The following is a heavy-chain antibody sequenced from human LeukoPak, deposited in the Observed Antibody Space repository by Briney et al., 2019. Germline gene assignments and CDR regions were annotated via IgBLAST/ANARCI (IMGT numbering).Heavy chain of an antibody. J-gene: IGHJ4*02. D-gene: IGHD6-19*01. V-gene: IGHV1-2*02. CDR3: ARGGYSSVSGWNGFDY. Sequence: ASVKVSCKASGYTFTGYYMHWVRQAPGQGLEWMGWINPNSGGTNYAQKFQGRVTMTRDTSISTAYMELSRLRSDDTAVYYCARGGYSSVSGWNGFDYWGQGTLVTVSS. CDR1: GYTFTGYY. CDR2: INPNSGGT.